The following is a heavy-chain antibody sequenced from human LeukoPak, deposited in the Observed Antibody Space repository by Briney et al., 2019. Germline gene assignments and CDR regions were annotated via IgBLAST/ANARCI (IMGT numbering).Heavy chain of an antibody. Sequence: SQTLSLTCTVSGGSISSGCYCWSWLRQHPGKGLEWIGYIYYSGSTYYNPSLKSRVTISVDTSKNQFSLKLGSVTAADTAVYYCASGAEYGSGSYFDYWGQGTLVTVSS. CDR3: ASGAEYGSGSYFDY. CDR2: IYYSGST. D-gene: IGHD3-10*01. V-gene: IGHV4-31*03. J-gene: IGHJ4*02. CDR1: GGSISSGCYC.